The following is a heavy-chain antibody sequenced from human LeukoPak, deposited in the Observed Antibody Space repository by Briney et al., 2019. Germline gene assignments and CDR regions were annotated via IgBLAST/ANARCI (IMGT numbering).Heavy chain of an antibody. D-gene: IGHD5-24*01. CDR3: AKGRRDWNNYPLFDS. CDR1: GFTFRDSA. CDR2: IIGNSVST. V-gene: IGHV3-23*01. Sequence: GGSLRLSCSASGFTFRDSAWGWVRQAPGKGVEWVSNIIGNSVSTYYADLVKGRFTISRDDSNNTLFLQMNSLSADDTAIYFCAKGRRDWNNYPLFDSWGQGAWVIVSS. J-gene: IGHJ4*02.